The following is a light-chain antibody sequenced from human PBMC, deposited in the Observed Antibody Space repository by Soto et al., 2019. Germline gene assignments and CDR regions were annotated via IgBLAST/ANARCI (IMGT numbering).Light chain of an antibody. V-gene: IGKV1-5*03. CDR2: KAS. Sequence: DIQMTQSPSTLSVSVGDRVTITCRASQSISSWLAWYQQKPGKAPKLLIYKASSLESGVPSRFSGSGSGTEFTLTISSLQPDDFATYYCQQSYSVPPTFGQGTKVDIK. J-gene: IGKJ1*01. CDR1: QSISSW. CDR3: QQSYSVPPT.